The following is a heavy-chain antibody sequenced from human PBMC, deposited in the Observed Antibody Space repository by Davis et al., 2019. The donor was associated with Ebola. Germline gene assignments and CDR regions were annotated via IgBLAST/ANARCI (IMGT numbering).Heavy chain of an antibody. CDR2: VTSGGDST. V-gene: IGHV3-23*01. Sequence: PGGSLRLSCAASEFTFTIYAMSWVRQAPGKGLEWVSTVTSGGDSTYYADSVKGRFTISRDNSKNTLYLQMDSLRAEDTAVYYCAKISPDDYYFYGMDVWGQGTTVTVSS. CDR3: AKISPDDYYFYGMDV. J-gene: IGHJ6*02. CDR1: EFTFTIYA.